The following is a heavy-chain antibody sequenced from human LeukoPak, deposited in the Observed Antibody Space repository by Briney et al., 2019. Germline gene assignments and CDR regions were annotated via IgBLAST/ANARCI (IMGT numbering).Heavy chain of an antibody. Sequence: GGSLRLSCAASGFTFSSYEMNWVRQAPGKGVERVSYISGGSTIYDADSVKGRFTISRDNAKNSLYLQMNSLRDEDTAVYYCARESIAVAGAPFDYWGQGTLVTVSS. CDR2: ISGGSTI. CDR3: ARESIAVAGAPFDY. D-gene: IGHD6-19*01. V-gene: IGHV3-48*03. CDR1: GFTFSSYE. J-gene: IGHJ4*02.